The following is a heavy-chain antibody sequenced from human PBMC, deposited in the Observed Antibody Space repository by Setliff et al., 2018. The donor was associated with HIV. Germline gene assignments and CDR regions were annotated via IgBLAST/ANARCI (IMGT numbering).Heavy chain of an antibody. Sequence: SETLSLTCTVSGCSISRRGYCWAWIRQAPGKGLEWIGTIYSDANTYYNPSLKSRVTMSVDTSKNQFSLRLSSVTAADTAVYYCARGPNPYYYDSSGYHFDYWGQGILVTVSS. CDR1: GCSISRRGYC. V-gene: IGHV4-39*07. D-gene: IGHD3-22*01. J-gene: IGHJ4*02. CDR3: ARGPNPYYYDSSGYHFDY. CDR2: IYSDANT.